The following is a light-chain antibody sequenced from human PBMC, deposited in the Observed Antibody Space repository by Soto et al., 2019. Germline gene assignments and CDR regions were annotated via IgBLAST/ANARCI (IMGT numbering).Light chain of an antibody. V-gene: IGLV1-44*01. Sequence: QSVLTQPPSASGTPGQRVTISCSGSSSNIGSNTVNWYQQLPGTAPKLLIYSNNKRPSGVPDRFSGSKSGTSASLAISGLQSEEEADYYCAAWDDSLNGVVFGGGNALTVL. J-gene: IGLJ2*01. CDR1: SSNIGSNT. CDR2: SNN. CDR3: AAWDDSLNGVV.